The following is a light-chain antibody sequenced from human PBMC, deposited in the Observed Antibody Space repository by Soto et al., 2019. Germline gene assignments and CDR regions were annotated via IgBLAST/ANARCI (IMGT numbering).Light chain of an antibody. CDR1: SSDVGGYNY. J-gene: IGLJ1*01. CDR2: EVS. Sequence: QSALTQPASVSGSPGQSITISCTGTSSDVGGYNYVSWYQQHPGKAPKLMIYEVSNRPSGVSNRFSGSKSGNTASLTISGLQDEDAADYYCSSYTSSSTPYVFGTGTKLTVL. CDR3: SSYTSSSTPYV. V-gene: IGLV2-14*01.